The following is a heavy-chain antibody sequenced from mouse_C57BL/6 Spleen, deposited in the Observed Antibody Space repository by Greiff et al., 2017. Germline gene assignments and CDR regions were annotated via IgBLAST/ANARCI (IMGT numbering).Heavy chain of an antibody. J-gene: IGHJ2*01. V-gene: IGHV1-26*01. CDR1: GYTFTDYY. CDR2: INPNNGGT. Sequence: EVQLQQSGPELVKPGASVKISCKASGYTFTDYYMNWVKQSHGKSLEWIGDINPNNGGTSYNQKFKGKATLTVDKSSSTAYMELRSLTSEDSAVYYCARSYPYFDYGGQGTTPTVSA. D-gene: IGHD1-1*01. CDR3: ARSYPYFDY.